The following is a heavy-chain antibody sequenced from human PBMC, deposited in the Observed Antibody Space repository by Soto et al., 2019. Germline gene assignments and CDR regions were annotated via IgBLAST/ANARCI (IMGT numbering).Heavy chain of an antibody. D-gene: IGHD1-26*01. CDR3: AHRPIVGAAI. J-gene: IGHJ4*02. CDR2: IFHSGST. Sequence: PSETLSLTCAVFGGSISNSNWWTWVRQPPGKGLDWIGEIFHSGSTNYNSSLMGRVTISVDKANNQFSLKLSSMTAADTAVYYCAHRPIVGAAIWGQGTLVTVSS. CDR1: GGSISNSNW. V-gene: IGHV4-4*02.